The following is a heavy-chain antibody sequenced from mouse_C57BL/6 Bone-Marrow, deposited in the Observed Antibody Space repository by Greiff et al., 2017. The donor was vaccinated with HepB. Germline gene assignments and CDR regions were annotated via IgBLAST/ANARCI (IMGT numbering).Heavy chain of an antibody. J-gene: IGHJ1*03. CDR3: ASRFYYGSSHWYFDV. CDR2: INPSTGGT. CDR1: GYSFTGYY. V-gene: IGHV1-42*01. Sequence: EVQLQQSGPELVKPGASVKISCKASGYSFTGYYMNWVKQSPEKSLEWIGEINPSTGGTTYNQKFKAKATLTVDKSSSTAYMQLKSLTSEDSAVYYCASRFYYGSSHWYFDVWGTGTTVTVSS. D-gene: IGHD1-1*01.